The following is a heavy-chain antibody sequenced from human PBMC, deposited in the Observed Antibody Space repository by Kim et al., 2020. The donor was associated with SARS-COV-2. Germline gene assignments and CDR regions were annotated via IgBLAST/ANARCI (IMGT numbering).Heavy chain of an antibody. D-gene: IGHD3-10*01. CDR2: ISGSGGST. CDR1: GFTFSSYA. J-gene: IGHJ3*02. Sequence: GGSLRLSCAASGFTFSSYAMSWVRQAPGKGLEWVSAISGSGGSTYYADSVKGRFTISRDNSKNTLYLQMNSLRAEDTAVYYCAKDLAIRVREPYAFDIWGRGTMVTVSS. V-gene: IGHV3-23*01. CDR3: AKDLAIRVREPYAFDI.